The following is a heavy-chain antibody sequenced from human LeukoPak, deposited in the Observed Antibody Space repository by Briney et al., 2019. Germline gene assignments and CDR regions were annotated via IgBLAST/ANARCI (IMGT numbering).Heavy chain of an antibody. V-gene: IGHV3-21*01. Sequence: GGSLRLSCAASGITFSSYSMNWVRQAPGKGLEWVSSISSSSSYIYYADSVKGRFTISRDNAKNSLYLQMNSLRAEDTAVYYCARVSYCGGDCSTGSFDYWGQGTLVTVSS. CDR3: ARVSYCGGDCSTGSFDY. J-gene: IGHJ4*02. CDR2: ISSSSSYI. D-gene: IGHD2-21*02. CDR1: GITFSSYS.